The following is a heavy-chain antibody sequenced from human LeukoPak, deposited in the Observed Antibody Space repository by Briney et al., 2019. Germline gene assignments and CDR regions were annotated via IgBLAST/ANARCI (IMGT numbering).Heavy chain of an antibody. D-gene: IGHD3-22*01. J-gene: IGHJ5*02. CDR2: INHSGST. Sequence: SETLSLTCTVSGGSISSNTYYWDWIRQPPGKGLEWIGGINHSGSTNYNPSLKSRVTISVDTSKNQFSLKLSSVTAADTAVYYCARDKTYRMRPPMIVVANWFDPWGQGTLVTVSS. V-gene: IGHV4-39*07. CDR1: GGSISSNTYY. CDR3: ARDKTYRMRPPMIVVANWFDP.